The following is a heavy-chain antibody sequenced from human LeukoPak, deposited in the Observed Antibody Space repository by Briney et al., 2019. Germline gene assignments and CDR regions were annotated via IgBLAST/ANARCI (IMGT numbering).Heavy chain of an antibody. CDR1: XXXXXXXX. CDR2: IYSGGNT. V-gene: IGHV3-53*01. J-gene: IGHJ4*02. CDR3: ARGWGAFDY. Sequence: SXXXSCAASXXXXXXXXMSXVXQAPXXGLEWVSVIYSGGNTYYADSVKGRFTISRDNSKNTLSLQMNSLRAEDTAVYYCARGWGAFDYWGQGTLVTVSS. D-gene: IGHD7-27*01.